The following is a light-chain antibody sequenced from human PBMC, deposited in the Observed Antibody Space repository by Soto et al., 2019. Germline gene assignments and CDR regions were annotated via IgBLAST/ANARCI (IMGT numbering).Light chain of an antibody. V-gene: IGKV1-39*01. CDR3: QQSYTAPFT. CDR2: SAS. J-gene: IGKJ3*01. CDR1: QSIGTS. Sequence: DFQMTQSPSSLSASVGDRVSITCRASQSIGTSLNWYQQKPGKAPKLLIYSASTLQGGGPSRFSGSGSGTDFPLTISSLQPEDFATYYGQQSYTAPFTFGPGTKVDVK.